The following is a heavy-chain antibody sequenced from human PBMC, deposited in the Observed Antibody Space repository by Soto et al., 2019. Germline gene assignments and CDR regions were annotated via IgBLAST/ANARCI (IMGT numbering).Heavy chain of an antibody. Sequence: KPSETLSLTCAVYGGSFSGYYWSWIRQPPGKGLEWIGEINHSGSTNYNPSLKSRVTISVDASKNQFSLKLSSVTAADTAVYYCARGRGTSHWGQGTPVTVSS. J-gene: IGHJ4*02. V-gene: IGHV4-34*01. CDR2: INHSGST. CDR1: GGSFSGYY. CDR3: ARGRGTSH. D-gene: IGHD3-16*01.